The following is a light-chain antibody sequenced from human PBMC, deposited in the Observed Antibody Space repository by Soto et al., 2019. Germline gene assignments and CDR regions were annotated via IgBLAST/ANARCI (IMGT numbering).Light chain of an antibody. V-gene: IGKV1-5*01. CDR2: DAS. Sequence: DIQMTQSPSTLSASVGDRVTITCRASQTISNWLAWFQQRPGKAPKLLIYDASSLDSGVPSRFSGSGSGTEFTLTTSGLQPDDFATYYCQQYYDYSTFGQGTKVDIK. CDR3: QQYYDYST. J-gene: IGKJ1*01. CDR1: QTISNW.